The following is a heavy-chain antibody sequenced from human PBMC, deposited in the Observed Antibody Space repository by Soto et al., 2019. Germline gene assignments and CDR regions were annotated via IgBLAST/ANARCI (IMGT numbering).Heavy chain of an antibody. Sequence: PGGSLRLSCAASGFTFSSYSMNWVRQAPGKGLEWVSYISSSSSTIYYADSVKGRFTISRDNAKNSLYLQINSLRAEDTAVYYCAKERGPYCGGDCYHGMDVWGQGTTVTVSS. CDR1: GFTFSSYS. CDR3: AKERGPYCGGDCYHGMDV. CDR2: ISSSSSTI. V-gene: IGHV3-48*01. J-gene: IGHJ6*02. D-gene: IGHD2-21*02.